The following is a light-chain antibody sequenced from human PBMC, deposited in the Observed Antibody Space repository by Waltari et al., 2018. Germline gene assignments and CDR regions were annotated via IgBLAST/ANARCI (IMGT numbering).Light chain of an antibody. CDR3: CSFTATHTLL. CDR1: NNHVGASKF. V-gene: IGLV2-14*03. Sequence: QSALTQPASLPGSPGQSITISCTGTNNHVGASKFVPLYQQHPGRAPQPLIYDVTERPSGISYRFSGSKSANTASLTISGLLPEDEAIYYCCSFTATHTLLFGGGTTVTVL. CDR2: DVT. J-gene: IGLJ2*01.